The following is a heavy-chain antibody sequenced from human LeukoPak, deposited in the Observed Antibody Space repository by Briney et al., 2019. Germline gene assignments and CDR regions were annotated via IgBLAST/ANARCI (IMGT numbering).Heavy chain of an antibody. J-gene: IGHJ6*02. CDR1: GGSISSGDYY. CDR3: AREGTVVVAATSTYYYYGMDV. CDR2: IYYSGST. D-gene: IGHD2-15*01. Sequence: SETLSLTCTVSGGSISSGDYYWSWIRQPPGKGLEWIGYIYYSGSTYYNPSLKSRVTISVDTSKNQFSLKLSSVTAADTAVYYCAREGTVVVAATSTYYYYGMDVWGQGTTVTVSS. V-gene: IGHV4-30-4*01.